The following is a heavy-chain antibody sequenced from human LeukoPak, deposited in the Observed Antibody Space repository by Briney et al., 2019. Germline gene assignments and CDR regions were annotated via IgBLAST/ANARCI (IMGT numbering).Heavy chain of an antibody. CDR1: GDSINGFY. CDR2: IHYSGST. D-gene: IGHD5-18*01. Sequence: SDTLSLTCTVSGDSINGFYWSWIRRPPGKGLEWIGYIHYSGSTNYNPYLKSRVTISVDTSKNQFSLKLSCVTAADTAVYYCARGIQLWFFDYWGQGTLVTVSS. V-gene: IGHV4-59*12. CDR3: ARGIQLWFFDY. J-gene: IGHJ4*02.